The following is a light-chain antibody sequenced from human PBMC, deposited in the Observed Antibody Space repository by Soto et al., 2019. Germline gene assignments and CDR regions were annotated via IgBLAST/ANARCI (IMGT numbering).Light chain of an antibody. J-gene: IGLJ1*01. CDR2: DVS. CDR1: SSDVGTYDF. Sequence: QSVLTQRRSVAGSPGQSVTMSCTGTSSDVGTYDFVSWYQQHPGKAPRLMIFDVSERPSGVPDRFSGSKSGNTASLTISGLQAEDEADYYGCLYAVTFHGFGKGTKVTVL. V-gene: IGLV2-11*01. CDR3: CLYAVTFHG.